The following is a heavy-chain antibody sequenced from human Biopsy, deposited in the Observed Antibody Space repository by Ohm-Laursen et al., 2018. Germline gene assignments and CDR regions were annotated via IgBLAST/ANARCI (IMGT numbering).Heavy chain of an antibody. J-gene: IGHJ6*02. CDR1: GYMFSSYG. V-gene: IGHV1-18*01. CDR3: ARDRHHAAGSYAGMDV. D-gene: IGHD3-10*01. CDR2: ISGYNGNT. Sequence: ASVKVSCNPSGYMFSSYGVSWVRLAPGQGPEWMGWISGYNGNTNYPQSLQGRVTLTTDASSSTAYMELRGLRSDDTAVYYCARDRHHAAGSYAGMDVWGQGTTVTVSS.